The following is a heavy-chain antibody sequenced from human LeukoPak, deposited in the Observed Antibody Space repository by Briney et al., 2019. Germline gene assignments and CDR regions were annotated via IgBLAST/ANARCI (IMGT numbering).Heavy chain of an antibody. CDR3: ARQGDSGYDSDDWYFDL. J-gene: IGHJ2*01. CDR1: GGSISSYY. V-gene: IGHV4-59*08. Sequence: SETLSLTCTVSGGSISSYYWSWIRQPPGQGLEWIGSVYYSGSTNYNPSLKSRVTISEDTSKNHFSLKLSSVTAADTAVYYCARQGDSGYDSDDWYFDLWGRGTLVTVSS. CDR2: VYYSGST. D-gene: IGHD5-12*01.